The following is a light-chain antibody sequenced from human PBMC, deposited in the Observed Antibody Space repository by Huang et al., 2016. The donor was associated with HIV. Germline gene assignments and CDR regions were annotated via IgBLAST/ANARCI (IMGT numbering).Light chain of an antibody. CDR1: RSVSTN. V-gene: IGKV3-15*01. CDR2: GSS. Sequence: IVMTQSPATLSVSPGERVTLSCRANRSVSTNLAWYQQRPGQAPRLLIYGSSTRAPGIPARFSGSGSGTDFALTISSLQSVDFALYYCHQYNNWLLSFGGGTRVDI. J-gene: IGKJ4*01. CDR3: HQYNNWLLS.